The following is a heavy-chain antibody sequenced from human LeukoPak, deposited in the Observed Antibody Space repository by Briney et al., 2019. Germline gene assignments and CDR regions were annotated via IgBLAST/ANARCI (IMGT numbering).Heavy chain of an antibody. CDR3: ARDNYGRLDY. CDR2: IDPNSGAT. D-gene: IGHD3-10*01. V-gene: IGHV1-2*02. J-gene: IGHJ4*02. CDR1: GYTFTGYY. Sequence: VASVKVSCKASGYTFTGYYMHWVRQAPGQGLEWMGWIDPNSGATISAHTFQGRVSMTKDTSFTTVYMELSTLKSDDTAVYYCARDNYGRLDYWGQGSLVTVSS.